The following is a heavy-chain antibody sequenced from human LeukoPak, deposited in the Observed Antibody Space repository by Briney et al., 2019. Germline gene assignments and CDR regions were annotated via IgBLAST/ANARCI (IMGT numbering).Heavy chain of an antibody. D-gene: IGHD2-15*01. V-gene: IGHV3-30-3*01. CDR2: ISYNGSNK. CDR3: ARAGSGPTLDY. Sequence: PGGSLRLSCAASGFTFSSYAMHWVRQAPGKGLEWVAVISYNGSNKYYADSVKGRFTISRDNSKNTLYLQMNSLRAEDTAVYYCARAGSGPTLDYWGQGTLVTVSS. CDR1: GFTFSSYA. J-gene: IGHJ4*02.